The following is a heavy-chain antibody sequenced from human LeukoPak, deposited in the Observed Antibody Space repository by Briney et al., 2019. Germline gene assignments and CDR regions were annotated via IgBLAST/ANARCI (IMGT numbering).Heavy chain of an antibody. V-gene: IGHV5-51*01. Sequence: GESLKISCKGSGYSFTSYWIGWVRQMPGKGLEWMGIIYPGGSDSRYSPSFQGQVTISVDKSISTAYLQWSSLKASDAAMYYCARHNFFYSDYWGQGTLVTVSS. J-gene: IGHJ4*02. CDR1: GYSFTSYW. CDR2: IYPGGSDS. D-gene: IGHD1-20*01. CDR3: ARHNFFYSDY.